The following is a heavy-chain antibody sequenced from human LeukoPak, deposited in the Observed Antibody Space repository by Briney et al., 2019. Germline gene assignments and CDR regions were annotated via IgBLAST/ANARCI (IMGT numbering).Heavy chain of an antibody. CDR3: ASGSRRDTMIVLGY. V-gene: IGHV3-7*01. CDR1: GFTFSSYW. D-gene: IGHD3-22*01. CDR2: IKQDGSEK. Sequence: PGGSLRLSCAASGFTFSSYWMSWVRQAPGKRLEWVANIKQDGSEKYYVDSVKGRFTISRDNAKNSLYLQMNSLRAEDTAVYYCASGSRRDTMIVLGYWGQGTLVTVSS. J-gene: IGHJ4*02.